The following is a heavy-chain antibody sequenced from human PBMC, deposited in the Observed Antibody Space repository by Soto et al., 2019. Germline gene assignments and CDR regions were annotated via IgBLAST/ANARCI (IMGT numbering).Heavy chain of an antibody. V-gene: IGHV3-13*05. CDR1: GFILSGYD. D-gene: IGHD3-22*01. CDR2: IGTAGDP. CDR3: ARAVYDSSGYYFYAMDV. Sequence: EEQLVESGGGLVQPGGSLRLSCVASGFILSGYDMHWVRQATGEGLEWVSAIGTAGDPYYSGSVKGRFTISRGNAENSVSLQMNSLRAGDTAVYYCARAVYDSSGYYFYAMDVWGPGTTVTVSS. J-gene: IGHJ6*02.